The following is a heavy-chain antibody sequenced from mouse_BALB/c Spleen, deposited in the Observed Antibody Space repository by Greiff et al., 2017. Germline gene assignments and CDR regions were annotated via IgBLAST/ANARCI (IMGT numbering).Heavy chain of an antibody. CDR1: GYSFTGYF. J-gene: IGHJ4*01. V-gene: IGHV1-20*02. CDR3: ARWEVRHYAMDY. CDR2: INPYNGDT. D-gene: IGHD2-14*01. Sequence: VQLQQSGPELVKPGASVKISCKASGYSFTGYFMNWVMQSHGKSLEWIGRINPYNGDTFYNQKFKGKATLTVDKSSSTAHMELRSLASEDSAVYYCARWEVRHYAMDYWGQGTSVTVSS.